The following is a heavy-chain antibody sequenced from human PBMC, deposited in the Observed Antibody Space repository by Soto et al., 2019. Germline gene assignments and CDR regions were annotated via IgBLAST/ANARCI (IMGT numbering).Heavy chain of an antibody. Sequence: QVQLQESGPGLVKPSETLSLTCTVSSGSISSDYWTWIRQPPGKGLEWIGYVSSSGTNYNSSLKSRVTISLDTFKNQFSLKLRSVTAADTAVYYCARNSGWYTHDSWGQGTLVTVSS. V-gene: IGHV4-59*01. CDR2: VSSSGT. CDR3: ARNSGWYTHDS. J-gene: IGHJ4*02. D-gene: IGHD6-19*01. CDR1: SGSISSDY.